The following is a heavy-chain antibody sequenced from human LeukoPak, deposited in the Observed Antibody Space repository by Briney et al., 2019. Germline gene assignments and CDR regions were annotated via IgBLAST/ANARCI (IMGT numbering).Heavy chain of an antibody. J-gene: IGHJ5*02. D-gene: IGHD3-10*01. V-gene: IGHV3-21*01. CDR1: GFTFSSYT. Sequence: GGSLRLSCTGSGFTFSSYTMNWVRQALGKGLEWVSSISPSGASTFHAESVKGRFTISRDNAKRSLYFQMNALGGDDTAVYYCVRDYLGESGAGGPWGQGTLVTVSS. CDR2: ISPSGAST. CDR3: VRDYLGESGAGGP.